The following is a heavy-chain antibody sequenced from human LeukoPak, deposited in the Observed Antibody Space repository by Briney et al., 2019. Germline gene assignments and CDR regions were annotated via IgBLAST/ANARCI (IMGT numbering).Heavy chain of an antibody. CDR3: ARVMPPYCSGGSCHSDY. CDR1: GFTFSTYA. V-gene: IGHV3-64*01. J-gene: IGHJ4*02. Sequence: GSLRLSCAASGFTFSTYAMQWVRQAPGKGLEYVSVISSNGGSTYYANSVEGRFTISRDNSKNTLYLQMGSLRAEDMAVYYCARVMPPYCSGGSCHSDYWGQGTVVTVSS. D-gene: IGHD2-15*01. CDR2: ISSNGGST.